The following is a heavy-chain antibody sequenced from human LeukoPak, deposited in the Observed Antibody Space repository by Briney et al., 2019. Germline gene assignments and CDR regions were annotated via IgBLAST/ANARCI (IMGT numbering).Heavy chain of an antibody. J-gene: IGHJ3*02. V-gene: IGHV4-30-4*08. D-gene: IGHD3-22*01. Sequence: PSQTLSLTCTVSGGSISSGDYYWSWIRQPPGKGLEWIGYIYYSGSTYYNPSLKSRVTISVDTSKNQFSLKLSSVTAADTAVYYCARVVDDSSGYDAFDTWGQGTMVTVSS. CDR1: GGSISSGDYY. CDR3: ARVVDDSSGYDAFDT. CDR2: IYYSGST.